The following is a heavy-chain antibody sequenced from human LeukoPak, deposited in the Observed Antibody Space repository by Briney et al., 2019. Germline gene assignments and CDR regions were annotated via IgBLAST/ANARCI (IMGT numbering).Heavy chain of an antibody. D-gene: IGHD2-2*01. V-gene: IGHV4-38-2*01. CDR3: ARLLGYCSSSSCNGPYDAFDL. Sequence: SETLSLTCSVSGYSIRYGYYWGWIRQPPGKGLEWIGSLFHSGNTYYNPSLKSRLTLSVDTSKNQFSLKLNSVTAADTAVYFCARLLGYCSSSSCNGPYDAFDLWGQGTVVSVS. CDR2: LFHSGNT. J-gene: IGHJ3*01. CDR1: GYSIRYGYY.